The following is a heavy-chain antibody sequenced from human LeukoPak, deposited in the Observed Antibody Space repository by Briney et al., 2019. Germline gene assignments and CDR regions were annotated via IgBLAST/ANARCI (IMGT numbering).Heavy chain of an antibody. CDR3: TRAAGHSDYVWGTYRHPSFDY. J-gene: IGHJ4*02. CDR2: INHSGST. D-gene: IGHD3-16*02. Sequence: PSETLSLTCAVHGGSFSDYDWHWIRQPPGKGLEWIGEINHSGSTNYNPSLKSRVTISLDTSKNQFSLKLSSVTAADTALYYCTRAAGHSDYVWGTYRHPSFDYSGQGTLVTVSP. V-gene: IGHV4-34*01. CDR1: GGSFSDYD.